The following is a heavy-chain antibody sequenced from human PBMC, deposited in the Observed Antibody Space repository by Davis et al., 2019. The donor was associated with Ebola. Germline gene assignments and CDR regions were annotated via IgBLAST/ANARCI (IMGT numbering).Heavy chain of an antibody. J-gene: IGHJ3*02. CDR3: ARHSCSGGSCSRAFDI. CDR2: IDYSGST. Sequence: MPGGSLRLSCTVSGGSISSYYWSWIRQSPGKGLEWIGYIDYSGSTNYNPSLKSRVTISVDTSKNQFSLKLSSVTAADTAVYYCARHSCSGGSCSRAFDIWGQGTMVTVSS. CDR1: GGSISSYY. D-gene: IGHD2-15*01. V-gene: IGHV4-59*08.